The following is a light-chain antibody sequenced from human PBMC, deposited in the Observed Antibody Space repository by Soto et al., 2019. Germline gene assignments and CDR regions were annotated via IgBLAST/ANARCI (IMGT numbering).Light chain of an antibody. CDR1: SSNIGAGYD. V-gene: IGLV1-40*01. CDR3: QSYDSSLSVVV. J-gene: IGLJ2*01. CDR2: GNS. Sequence: QSVLTQPPSVSGAPGQRVTISCTGSSSNIGAGYDVHWYQQLPGTAPKLLIYGNSNRPSGVPDRFFGSKSSTSASLAITGLQAEDEADYYCQSYDSSLSVVVFGGGTKVTVL.